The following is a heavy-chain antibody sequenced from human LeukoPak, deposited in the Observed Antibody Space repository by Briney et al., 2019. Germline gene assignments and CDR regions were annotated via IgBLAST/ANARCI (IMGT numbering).Heavy chain of an antibody. CDR2: ISPDSGRT. Sequence: ASVKVSCKASGYTFTDYYIHWVRQAPGQGLEGMGWISPDSGRTGFAQKFQGRVTMTRDTSISTAYMELSRLGYDDTAVYYCARDTRSSYLQYYFDYWGQEPWSPSPQ. J-gene: IGHJ4*01. CDR3: ARDTRSSYLQYYFDY. CDR1: GYTFTDYY. V-gene: IGHV1-2*02. D-gene: IGHD5-24*01.